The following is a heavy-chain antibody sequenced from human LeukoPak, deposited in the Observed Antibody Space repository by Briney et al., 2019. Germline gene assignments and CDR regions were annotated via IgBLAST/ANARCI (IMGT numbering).Heavy chain of an antibody. CDR2: IWYDGSNK. D-gene: IGHD3-3*01. J-gene: IGHJ4*02. CDR3: ARDLYDFWSGYYLPADY. V-gene: IGHV3-33*08. Sequence: GRSLRLSCAASGFTFSSYGMHWVRQAPGKGLEWVAVIWYDGSNKYYADSVKGRFTISRDNSKNTLYLQMNSLRAEDAAVYYCARDLYDFWSGYYLPADYWGQGTLVTVSS. CDR1: GFTFSSYG.